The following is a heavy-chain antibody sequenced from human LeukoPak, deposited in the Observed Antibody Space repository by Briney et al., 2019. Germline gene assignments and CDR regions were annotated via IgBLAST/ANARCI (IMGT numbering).Heavy chain of an antibody. CDR3: VRGQPSKDLEWLQLRFDP. Sequence: SVKVSCKASGGTFSSYAISWVRQAPGQGLEWMGGIIPIFGTANYAQKFQGRVTITTDESTSTAYMELSSLRSEDTAVYYCVRGQPSKDLEWLQLRFDPWGQGTLVTVSS. V-gene: IGHV1-69*05. CDR2: IIPIFGTA. CDR1: GGTFSSYA. J-gene: IGHJ5*02. D-gene: IGHD3-3*01.